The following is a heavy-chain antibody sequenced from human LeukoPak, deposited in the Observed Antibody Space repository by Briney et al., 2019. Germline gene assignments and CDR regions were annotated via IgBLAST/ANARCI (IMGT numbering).Heavy chain of an antibody. Sequence: ASVKVSCKVSGYTLTELSMHWVRQAPGKGLEWMGGFDPEDGETIYAQKSQGRVTMTEDTSTDTAYMELSSLRSEDTAVYYCATLTYYYDSSGPDWGQGTLVTVSS. D-gene: IGHD3-22*01. J-gene: IGHJ4*02. CDR2: FDPEDGET. CDR3: ATLTYYYDSSGPD. CDR1: GYTLTELS. V-gene: IGHV1-24*01.